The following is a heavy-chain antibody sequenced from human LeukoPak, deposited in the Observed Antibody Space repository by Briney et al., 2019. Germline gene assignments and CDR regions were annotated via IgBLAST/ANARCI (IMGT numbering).Heavy chain of an antibody. CDR2: ISKSGNT. D-gene: IGHD3-9*01. J-gene: IGHJ3*02. Sequence: SETLSLTFTVSGGSITSDYWSWIRQPPGKGLEWVGYISKSGNTSYNPSRKSRVAIFDVTSNNQFFVKLTSVTAADTAVYYCARARYVNSFYAFDIWGQGTMVTVSS. CDR3: ARARYVNSFYAFDI. V-gene: IGHV4-59*01. CDR1: GGSITSDY.